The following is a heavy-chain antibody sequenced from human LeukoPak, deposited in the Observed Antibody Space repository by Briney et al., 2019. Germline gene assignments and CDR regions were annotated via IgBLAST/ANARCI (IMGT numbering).Heavy chain of an antibody. J-gene: IGHJ6*03. CDR3: ARVGYCSSTSCYRSTYYYYYMDV. CDR2: ISGSGGST. Sequence: GGSLRLSCAASGFTFNDYGMSWVRQAPGKGLEWVSAISGSGGSTYYADSVKGRFTISRDNAKNSLYLQMNSLRAEDTAVYYCARVGYCSSTSCYRSTYYYYYMDVWGKGTTVTVSS. V-gene: IGHV3-23*01. CDR1: GFTFNDYG. D-gene: IGHD2-2*02.